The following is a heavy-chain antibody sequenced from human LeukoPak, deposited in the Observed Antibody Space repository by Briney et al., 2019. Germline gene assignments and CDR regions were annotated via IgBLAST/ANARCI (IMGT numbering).Heavy chain of an antibody. J-gene: IGHJ5*02. D-gene: IGHD6-19*01. CDR1: GGSFSGYY. CDR3: ARRTPQPRPKLVVLVAGTRGNWFDP. Sequence: PSETLSLTCAVYGGSFSGYYWSWIRQPPGKGLEWIGEINHTGSTNYNTSLKSRVTLSVDTSKNQFSLKLSSVTAADTAVYYCARRTPQPRPKLVVLVAGTRGNWFDPWGQGTLVTVSS. V-gene: IGHV4-34*01. CDR2: INHTGST.